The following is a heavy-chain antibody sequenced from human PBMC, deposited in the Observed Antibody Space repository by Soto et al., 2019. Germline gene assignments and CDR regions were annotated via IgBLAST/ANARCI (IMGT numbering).Heavy chain of an antibody. V-gene: IGHV3-7*01. Sequence: GGSLRLSCADSGFTFSRYEMNWFRQAPGKGLEWVANIKQDGSGNGDSARYADSVKGRFTISRDDARNSVYLQLNSLRDEDTAVYYCVRDRDWAFDIWGQGTMVTVSS. CDR2: IKQDGSGNG. CDR1: GFTFSRYE. D-gene: IGHD3-9*01. J-gene: IGHJ3*02. CDR3: VRDRDWAFDI.